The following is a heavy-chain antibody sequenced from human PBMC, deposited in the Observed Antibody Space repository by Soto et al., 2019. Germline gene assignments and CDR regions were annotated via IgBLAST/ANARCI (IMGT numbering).Heavy chain of an antibody. Sequence: SETLSLTCAVYGGSFSGYYWSWIRQPPGKGLEWIGYIYYSGSTNYNPSLKSRVTISVDTSKNQFSLKLSSVTAADTAVYYCARVFGYSGYDSTSYFDYWGQGTLVTVSS. V-gene: IGHV4-59*01. CDR1: GGSFSGYY. CDR2: IYYSGST. J-gene: IGHJ4*02. D-gene: IGHD5-12*01. CDR3: ARVFGYSGYDSTSYFDY.